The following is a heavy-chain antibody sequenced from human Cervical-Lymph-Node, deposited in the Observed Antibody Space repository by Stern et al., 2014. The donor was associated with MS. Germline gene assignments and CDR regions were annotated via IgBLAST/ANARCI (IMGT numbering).Heavy chain of an antibody. CDR3: ARESSLRSLDP. CDR1: GGFISSGGYF. D-gene: IGHD2-2*01. CDR2: VYYSGRT. Sequence: QVQLQESGPGLVRPSQTLSLTCSGSGGFISSGGYFWSWIRQHPGKGLEWVGNVYYSGRTNYNPSLNSRLTISLDTSKNQFFLKLTSVTAADTAVYYCARESSLRSLDPWGQGTLVTVSS. J-gene: IGHJ5*02. V-gene: IGHV4-31*03.